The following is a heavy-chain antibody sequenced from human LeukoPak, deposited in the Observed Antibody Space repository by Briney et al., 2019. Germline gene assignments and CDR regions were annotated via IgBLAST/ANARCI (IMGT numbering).Heavy chain of an antibody. CDR3: ARGEVVPAASYNWFDP. CDR1: GYTFTGYY. CDR2: INPNSGGT. V-gene: IGHV1-2*02. Sequence: GASVKVSCKASGYTFTGYYMHWVRQAPGQGLEWMGWINPNSGGTNYAQKFQGRVTMTRDTSISTAYMELSRLGSDDTAVYYCARGEVVPAASYNWFDPWGQGTLVTVSS. D-gene: IGHD2-2*01. J-gene: IGHJ5*02.